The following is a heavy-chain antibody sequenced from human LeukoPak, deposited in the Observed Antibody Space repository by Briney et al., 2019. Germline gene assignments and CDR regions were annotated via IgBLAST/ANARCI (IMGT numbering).Heavy chain of an antibody. D-gene: IGHD4-4*01. V-gene: IGHV3-23*01. Sequence: GGSLRLSCAASGFTFSSYAMSWVHQAPGKGLEWVSAISGSGGSTYYADSVKGRFTISRDNSKNTLYLQMNSLRAEDTAVYYCAKDRGDYSKYFDYWGQGTLVTVSS. CDR2: ISGSGGST. CDR3: AKDRGDYSKYFDY. CDR1: GFTFSSYA. J-gene: IGHJ4*02.